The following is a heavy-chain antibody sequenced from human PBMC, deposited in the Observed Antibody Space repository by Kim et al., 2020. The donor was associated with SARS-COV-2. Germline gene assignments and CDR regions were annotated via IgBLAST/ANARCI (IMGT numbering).Heavy chain of an antibody. CDR3: ATYSRANDY. CDR2: IRHEGIAG. V-gene: IGHV3-7*01. J-gene: IGHJ4*02. CDR1: GFTFTASW. Sequence: GGSLRLSCAASGFTFTASWMNWVRQAPGKGLEWVATIRHEGIAGFYLDSVKGRFTISRDNAKNSLYLQMNSLRAEDTAVYYCATYSRANDYWGQGTLVTVSS. D-gene: IGHD1-26*01.